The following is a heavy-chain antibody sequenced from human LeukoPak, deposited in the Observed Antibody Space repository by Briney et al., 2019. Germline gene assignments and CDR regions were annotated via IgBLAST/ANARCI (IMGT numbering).Heavy chain of an antibody. D-gene: IGHD1-26*01. Sequence: PGGSLRLSCAASGFTFSSYATHWVRQASGKGLEWVAVISYDGSHKYYADSVKGRFTISRDNSKDTLSLQMNSLRAEDTAVYYCAKGPWELLPWFNPWGQGTLVTVSS. CDR1: GFTFSSYA. CDR3: AKGPWELLPWFNP. CDR2: ISYDGSHK. J-gene: IGHJ5*02. V-gene: IGHV3-30-3*01.